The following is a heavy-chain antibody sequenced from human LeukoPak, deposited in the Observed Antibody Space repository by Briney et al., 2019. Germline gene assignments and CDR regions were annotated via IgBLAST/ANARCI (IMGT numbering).Heavy chain of an antibody. J-gene: IGHJ4*02. Sequence: GGSLRLSCAASGFTFSSFSMNWVRQAPGKGLEWVSYIRTSGTNTDYTGSVKGRFTISRDNAKNSLYLQMNSLRAEDTAVYYCARMNYVSSGWGAPFDYWGQGTLVTVSS. D-gene: IGHD1-7*01. CDR2: IRTSGTNT. V-gene: IGHV3-48*04. CDR3: ARMNYVSSGWGAPFDY. CDR1: GFTFSSFS.